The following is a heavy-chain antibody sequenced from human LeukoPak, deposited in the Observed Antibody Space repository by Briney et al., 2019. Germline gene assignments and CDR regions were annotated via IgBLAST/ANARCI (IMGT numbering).Heavy chain of an antibody. CDR2: ISGSGGST. CDR1: GFTFSSYA. V-gene: IGHV3-23*01. D-gene: IGHD1-26*01. Sequence: GGSLRLSCAASGFTFSSYAMSWVRQAPGKGLEWVSAISGSGGSTYYADSVKGRFTISRDNSKNTLYLQMSSLRAEDTAVYYCAKTKWELLLSPPSYWGQGTLVTVSS. CDR3: AKTKWELLLSPPSY. J-gene: IGHJ4*02.